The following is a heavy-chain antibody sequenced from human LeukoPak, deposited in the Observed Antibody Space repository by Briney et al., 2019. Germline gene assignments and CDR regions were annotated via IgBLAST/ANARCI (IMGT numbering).Heavy chain of an antibody. Sequence: GGSLRLSCAASGFTFSSYGMSWVRQAPGMGLEWVSAISGSGGSTYYADSVKGRFTISRDNAKNSLYLQMNSLRAEDTAVYYCARVTYYYYYYMDVWGKGTTVTVSS. CDR3: ARVTYYYYYYMDV. CDR1: GFTFSSYG. J-gene: IGHJ6*03. CDR2: ISGSGGST. D-gene: IGHD3-16*01. V-gene: IGHV3-23*01.